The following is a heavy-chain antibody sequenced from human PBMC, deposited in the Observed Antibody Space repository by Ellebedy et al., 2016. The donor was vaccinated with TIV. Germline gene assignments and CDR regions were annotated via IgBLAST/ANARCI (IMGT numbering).Heavy chain of an antibody. CDR3: ARSFTDLVVTAISV. Sequence: AASVKVSCKASGYTFTSYYMHWVRQAPGQGLEWMGIIDPRGGSTSYAPKFQDRVTRTRDTSASTPYMHRTSLTSDDTAVYYCARSFTDLVVTAISVWGQGTLVTVSS. V-gene: IGHV1-46*01. CDR2: IDPRGGST. CDR1: GYTFTSYY. D-gene: IGHD2-21*02. J-gene: IGHJ4*02.